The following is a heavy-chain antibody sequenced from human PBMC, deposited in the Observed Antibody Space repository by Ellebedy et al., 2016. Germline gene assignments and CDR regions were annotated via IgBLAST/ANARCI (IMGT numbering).Heavy chain of an antibody. CDR1: GGSFSGYY. CDR2: INHGGST. CDR3: ASNTTEYFQH. Sequence: SETLSLTCAVYGGSFSGYYWSWIRQPPGKGLEWIGEINHGGSTNYNPSLKSRVTISVDTSKNQFSLKLSSVTAADTAVYYCASNTTEYFQHWGQGTLVTVSS. V-gene: IGHV4-34*01. D-gene: IGHD4-17*01. J-gene: IGHJ1*01.